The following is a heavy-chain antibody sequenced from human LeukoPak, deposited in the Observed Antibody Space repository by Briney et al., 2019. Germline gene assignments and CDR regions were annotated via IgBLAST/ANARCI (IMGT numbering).Heavy chain of an antibody. Sequence: GGSLRLSCAASGFTFSSYAMSWVRQAPGKGLEWVSSISGSGNRTYYADSVKGRFTISRDNSKNTLDLQMDSLRAEDTAIYYCAKENLLPAGGTLGSWGQGTLVTVSS. V-gene: IGHV3-23*01. CDR2: ISGSGNRT. CDR1: GFTFSSYA. J-gene: IGHJ5*02. D-gene: IGHD6-13*01. CDR3: AKENLLPAGGTLGS.